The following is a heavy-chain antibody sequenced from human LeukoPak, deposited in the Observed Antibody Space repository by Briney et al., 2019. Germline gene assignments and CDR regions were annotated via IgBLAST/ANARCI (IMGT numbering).Heavy chain of an antibody. Sequence: SETLSLTCTVSGGSISSSSYYWGWIRQPPGKGLEWIGTIYYSGSTYYNPSLKSRVTISVDTSKNQFSLKLSSVAAADTAVYYCARDGYNPIDYWGQGTLVTVSS. J-gene: IGHJ4*02. CDR2: IYYSGST. V-gene: IGHV4-39*07. CDR1: GGSISSSSYY. D-gene: IGHD5-24*01. CDR3: ARDGYNPIDY.